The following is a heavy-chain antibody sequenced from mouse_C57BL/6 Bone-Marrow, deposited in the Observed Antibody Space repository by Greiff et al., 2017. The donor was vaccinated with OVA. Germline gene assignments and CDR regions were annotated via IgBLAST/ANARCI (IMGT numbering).Heavy chain of an antibody. CDR1: GYTFTSYW. J-gene: IGHJ1*03. Sequence: QVQLQQPGAELVKPGASVKMSCKASGYTFTSYWITWVKQRPGQGLEWLGDIYPGSGSTNYNEKFKSKATLTVEPSSSTAYMQLSSLTSEDSAVYYCARGDYHWYFDVWGTGTTVTVSS. CDR2: IYPGSGST. CDR3: ARGDYHWYFDV. D-gene: IGHD2-4*01. V-gene: IGHV1-55*01.